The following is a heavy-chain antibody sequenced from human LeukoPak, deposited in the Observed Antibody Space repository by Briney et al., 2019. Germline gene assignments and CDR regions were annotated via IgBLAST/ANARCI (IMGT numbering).Heavy chain of an antibody. CDR2: ISWSGSST. Sequence: GGSLRLSCAASGFTFNDYGMSWVRQAPGKGLEWVSGISWSGSSTGYGDSVKGRFTISRDNAKNSLYLQMSSLRAEDTALYYCARGFSGNFDFWGQGTLVTVSS. CDR3: ARGFSGNFDF. V-gene: IGHV3-20*04. CDR1: GFTFNDYG. J-gene: IGHJ4*02. D-gene: IGHD1-26*01.